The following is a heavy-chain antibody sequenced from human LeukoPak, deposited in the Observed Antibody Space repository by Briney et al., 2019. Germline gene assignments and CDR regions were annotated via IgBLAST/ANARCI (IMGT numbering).Heavy chain of an antibody. CDR3: ARAETNGFDS. J-gene: IGHJ5*01. V-gene: IGHV3-21*01. CDR1: GFTFRNYN. CDR2: INSRSTYI. D-gene: IGHD1-14*01. Sequence: GGSLRLSCGASGFTFRNYNMNWVRQAPGEGLEWVSSINSRSTYIFYADSVMGRFTISRDNAKNSLFLQMNSLRAEDTAVYYCARAETNGFDSWGQGTLVTVSS.